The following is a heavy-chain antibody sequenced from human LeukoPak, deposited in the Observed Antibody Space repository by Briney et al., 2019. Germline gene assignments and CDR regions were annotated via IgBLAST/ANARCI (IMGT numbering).Heavy chain of an antibody. CDR3: ARVCYYDSSGLLPPYYMDV. Sequence: GASVKVSCKASGYTFTGYYMHWVRQAPGQGLEWMGWINPNSGGTNYAQKFQGRVTMTRDTSISTAYMELSRLRSDDTAVYYCARVCYYDSSGLLPPYYMDVWGKGTTVTVSS. V-gene: IGHV1-2*02. CDR1: GYTFTGYY. J-gene: IGHJ6*03. CDR2: INPNSGGT. D-gene: IGHD3-22*01.